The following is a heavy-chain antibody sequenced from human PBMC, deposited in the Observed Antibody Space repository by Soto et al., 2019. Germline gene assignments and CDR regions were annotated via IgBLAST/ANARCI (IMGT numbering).Heavy chain of an antibody. CDR3: IQSRCGGDCLQSYASYYYYGMDV. V-gene: IGHV2-5*02. J-gene: IGHJ6*02. CDR1: AFSLSTGGVG. D-gene: IGHD2-21*02. Sequence: QITLKESGPTLVKPTQTLTLTCTFSAFSLSTGGVGVGWIRQPPGKALQWLALIYWDDDKRYSPYLRSRLTITNDTSKNQVVLTMTNMDPVDTATYYCIQSRCGGDCLQSYASYYYYGMDVWGQGTTVTVSS. CDR2: IYWDDDK.